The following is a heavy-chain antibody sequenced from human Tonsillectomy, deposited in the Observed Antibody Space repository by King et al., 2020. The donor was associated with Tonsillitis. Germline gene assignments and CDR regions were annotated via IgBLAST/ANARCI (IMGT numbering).Heavy chain of an antibody. CDR1: GFTFSGYG. J-gene: IGHJ4*02. Sequence: VQLVESGGGVVQPGRSLRLSCAASGFTFSGYGMHWVRQAPGKGLEWVAIIWYDGSNKYYADSVKGRFTISRDNSKNTRYLQMNSLRAEDTAVYYCAREGYYYDSSGSNPFDYWGQGTLVTVSS. CDR3: AREGYYYDSSGSNPFDY. D-gene: IGHD3-22*01. CDR2: IWYDGSNK. V-gene: IGHV3-33*01.